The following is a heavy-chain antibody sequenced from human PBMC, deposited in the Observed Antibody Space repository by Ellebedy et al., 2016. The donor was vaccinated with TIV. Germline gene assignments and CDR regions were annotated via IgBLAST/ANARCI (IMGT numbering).Heavy chain of an antibody. CDR3: AKVGRRYYESSGDP. CDR1: GFTFSSYA. D-gene: IGHD3-22*01. CDR2: VSSSGYST. V-gene: IGHV3-23*01. Sequence: GESLKISCAASGFTFSSYAMIWVRQAPGKGLEWVSTVSSSGYSTFYADSVKGRFTISRDNSKNTLYLQMNSLRAEDTAVYYCAKVGRRYYESSGDPWGQGSLVTVSS. J-gene: IGHJ5*02.